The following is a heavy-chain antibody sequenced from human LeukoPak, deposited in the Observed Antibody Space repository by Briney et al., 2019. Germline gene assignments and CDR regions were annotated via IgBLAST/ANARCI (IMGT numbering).Heavy chain of an antibody. D-gene: IGHD5-24*01. CDR2: IWYDGSNK. V-gene: IGHV3-33*08. Sequence: PGRSLRLSCAASGFTFSSYAMHWVRQAPGKGLEWVGVIWYDGSNKYYGDSVKGRFTISRDNSQNTLSLQMDSLRAEDTAIYYCARDRNWATRNWYFDLWGRGTLVTVSS. J-gene: IGHJ2*01. CDR1: GFTFSSYA. CDR3: ARDRNWATRNWYFDL.